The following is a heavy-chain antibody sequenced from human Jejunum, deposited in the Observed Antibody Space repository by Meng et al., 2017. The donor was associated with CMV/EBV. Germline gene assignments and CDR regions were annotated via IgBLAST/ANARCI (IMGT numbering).Heavy chain of an antibody. Sequence: LSRYRMNWVSQAPGKGLEWVAYISSSSSITTTYYADSVKGRFTISGDNAKNSLYLQMNSLRAEDTAVYYCARDYYGSGIGGNYFDYWGQGTLVTVSS. V-gene: IGHV3-48*03. CDR3: ARDYYGSGIGGNYFDY. CDR1: LSRYR. CDR2: ISSSSSITTT. D-gene: IGHD3-10*01. J-gene: IGHJ4*02.